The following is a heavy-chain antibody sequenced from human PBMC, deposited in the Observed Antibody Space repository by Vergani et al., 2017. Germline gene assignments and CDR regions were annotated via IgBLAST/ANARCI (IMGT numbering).Heavy chain of an antibody. V-gene: IGHV4-59*07. D-gene: IGHD3-9*01. CDR1: GGSISSDS. J-gene: IGHJ5*02. CDR3: ARGGRLAAIRPNNWFDP. Sequence: QVHLRVSGPRLVKPSDTLSLTCSVSGGSISSDSWRWIRQAPGRGLEWIGYIYYTGNTTYNPSLERRVSMSVDPSQEYFSLSLGSVTAADTAVYYCARGGRLAAIRPNNWFDPWGQGVLVTVSS. CDR2: IYYTGNT.